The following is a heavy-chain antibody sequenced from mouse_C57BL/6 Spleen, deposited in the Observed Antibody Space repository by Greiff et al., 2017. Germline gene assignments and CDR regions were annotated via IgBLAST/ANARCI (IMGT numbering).Heavy chain of an antibody. CDR2: IDPSDSYT. J-gene: IGHJ4*01. V-gene: IGHV1-69*01. CDR3: ARPPSNSGAMDY. D-gene: IGHD2-5*01. Sequence: QVQLQQPGAELVMPGASVKLSCKASGYTFTSYWMHWVKQRPGQGLEWIGEIDPSDSYTNYNQKFKGKSTLTVDKSSSTAYMQLSSLTSEDSAVYHCARPPSNSGAMDYWGQGTSVTVSS. CDR1: GYTFTSYW.